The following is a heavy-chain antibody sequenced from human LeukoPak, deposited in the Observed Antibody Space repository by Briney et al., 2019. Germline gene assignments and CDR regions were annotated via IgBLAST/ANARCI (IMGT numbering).Heavy chain of an antibody. CDR1: GFTFSSYG. Sequence: PGGSLRLSCAASGFTFSSYGMHWVRQAPGKGLEWVAVISYDGSNKYYADSVKGRFTISRDNSKNTLYLQMNSLRAEDTAVYYCAKDIVEMANDAFDIWGQGTMVTVSS. J-gene: IGHJ3*02. CDR2: ISYDGSNK. CDR3: AKDIVEMANDAFDI. V-gene: IGHV3-30*18. D-gene: IGHD5-24*01.